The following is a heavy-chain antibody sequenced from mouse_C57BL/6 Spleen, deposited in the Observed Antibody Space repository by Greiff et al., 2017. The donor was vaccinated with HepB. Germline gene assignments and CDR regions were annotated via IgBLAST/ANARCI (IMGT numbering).Heavy chain of an antibody. Sequence: DVMLVESGGGLVKPGGSLKLSCAASGFTFSSYAMSWVRQTPEKRLEWVATISDGGSYTYYPDNVKGRFTISRANAKNNLYLQMSHLKSEDTAMYYCARDLPPYDFHWYFDVWGTGTTVTVSS. CDR1: GFTFSSYA. CDR3: ARDLPPYDFHWYFDV. V-gene: IGHV5-4*01. D-gene: IGHD2-4*01. CDR2: ISDGGSYT. J-gene: IGHJ1*03.